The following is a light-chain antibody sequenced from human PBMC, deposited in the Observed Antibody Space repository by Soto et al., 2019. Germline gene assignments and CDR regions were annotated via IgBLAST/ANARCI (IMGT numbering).Light chain of an antibody. V-gene: IGKV3-11*01. J-gene: IGKJ5*01. CDR2: DAS. CDR1: QSVSSD. Sequence: EIVLTQSPATLSLSPGERATLSCRASQSVSSDYLAWYQQKPGQAPRLLIYDASNRAAGIPARFSGSGSGTDFTLTISSLEPEDFAVYYCQHRMNWPLTFGQGTRLEI. CDR3: QHRMNWPLT.